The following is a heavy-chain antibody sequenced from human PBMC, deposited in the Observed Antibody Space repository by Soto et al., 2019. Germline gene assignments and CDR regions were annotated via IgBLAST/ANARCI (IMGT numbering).Heavy chain of an antibody. J-gene: IGHJ4*01. CDR3: ARLPKGSVVTG. Sequence: GGSLRLSCVGSGFSFRDHSMNWVRQPPGKGLQWISYISSSSENIYYADSVKGRFTVSRDNAKNTLFLQMNSLRDEDSAIYYCARLPKGSVVTGWGQGSLVTVSS. V-gene: IGHV3-48*02. CDR1: GFSFRDHS. CDR2: ISSSSENI. D-gene: IGHD2-21*02.